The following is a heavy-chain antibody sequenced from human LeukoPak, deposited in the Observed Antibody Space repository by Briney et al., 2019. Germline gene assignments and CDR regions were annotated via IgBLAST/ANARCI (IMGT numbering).Heavy chain of an antibody. CDR2: IHYTGTT. CDR1: GGSVNTYY. D-gene: IGHD2-8*01. CDR3: ARESAGDGQHNCFDP. Sequence: SESLSLTCSVSGGSVNTYYWSWIRQPPGKGLEWVGFIHYTGTTKNNNSPRTGVTISINTSKNQLSLRLTSVTAADTAVYYCARESAGDGQHNCFDPCGQGTLVTVSS. J-gene: IGHJ5*02. V-gene: IGHV4-59*02.